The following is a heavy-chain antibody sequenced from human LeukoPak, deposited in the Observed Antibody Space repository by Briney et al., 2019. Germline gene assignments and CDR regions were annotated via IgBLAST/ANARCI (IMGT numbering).Heavy chain of an antibody. Sequence: PSETLSLTCTVSGGSISSSSYYWGWIRQPPGTGLEWIGSIYYSGSTYYNPSLKSRVTISVDTSKNQFSLKLSSVTAADTAVYYCAREPYYGSGSSVDYWGQGTLVTVSS. D-gene: IGHD3-10*01. CDR2: IYYSGST. J-gene: IGHJ4*02. CDR1: GGSISSSSYY. CDR3: AREPYYGSGSSVDY. V-gene: IGHV4-39*07.